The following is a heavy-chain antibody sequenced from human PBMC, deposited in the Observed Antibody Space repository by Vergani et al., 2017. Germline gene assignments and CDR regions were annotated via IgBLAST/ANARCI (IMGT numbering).Heavy chain of an antibody. CDR1: GYTFTSYY. Sequence: QLVQSGAEVKKPGASVKVSCKASGYTFTSYYMHWVRQAPGQGLEWIGWIVVGSGNTNYAQKFQERVTITRDMSTSTAYMELSSLRSEDTAVYYCAAGVYNGWYNYWGQGTLVTVSS. D-gene: IGHD6-19*01. CDR3: AAGVYNGWYNY. J-gene: IGHJ4*02. V-gene: IGHV1-58*02. CDR2: IVVGSGNT.